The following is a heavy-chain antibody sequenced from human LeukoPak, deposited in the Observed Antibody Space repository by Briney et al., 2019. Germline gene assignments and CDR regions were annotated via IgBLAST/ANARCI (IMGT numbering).Heavy chain of an antibody. Sequence: GGSLRLSCAASEFTFSAYWMHWVRQAPGKGLVWVSRIRGDGSMTNYADSVKGRFTISRDNSKNTLFLQMNSLRAEDTAVYYCARRGESTSYGDYRFDYWGQGTLVTVSS. CDR1: EFTFSAYW. V-gene: IGHV3-74*01. CDR2: IRGDGSMT. CDR3: ARRGESTSYGDYRFDY. J-gene: IGHJ4*02. D-gene: IGHD4-17*01.